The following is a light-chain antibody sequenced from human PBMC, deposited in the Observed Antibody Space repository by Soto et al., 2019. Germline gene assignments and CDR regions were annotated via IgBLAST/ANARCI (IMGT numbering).Light chain of an antibody. V-gene: IGKV3-11*01. Sequence: EIVLTQSPATLPLSPGERATLSCRASQSVSSYLAWYQQKPGQAPRLLIYDASNRATGIPARFSGSGSGTDFTLSISSLEPEDFAVYYCHQRSNWPPAFGGGTKVEIK. CDR2: DAS. CDR1: QSVSSY. J-gene: IGKJ4*01. CDR3: HQRSNWPPA.